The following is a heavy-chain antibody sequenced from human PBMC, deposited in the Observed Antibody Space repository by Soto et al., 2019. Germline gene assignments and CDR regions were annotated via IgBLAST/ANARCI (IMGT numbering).Heavy chain of an antibody. CDR3: ARESGGLGCSSTSCYSSGAHYYYYGMDV. J-gene: IGHJ6*02. CDR2: ISSSGSTI. CDR1: GFTFSSYE. D-gene: IGHD2-2*01. Sequence: EVQLVESGGGLVQPGGSLRLSCAASGFTFSSYEMNWVRQAPGKGLEWVSYISSSGSTIYYADSVKGRFTISRDNAKNSLYLQMNSLRAEDTAVYYCARESGGLGCSSTSCYSSGAHYYYYGMDVWGQGTTVTVSS. V-gene: IGHV3-48*03.